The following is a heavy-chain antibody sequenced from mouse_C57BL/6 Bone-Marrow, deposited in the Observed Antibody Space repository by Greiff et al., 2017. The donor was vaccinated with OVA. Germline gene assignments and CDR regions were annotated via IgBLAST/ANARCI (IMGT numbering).Heavy chain of an antibody. CDR2: ISSGSSTI. D-gene: IGHD3-3*01. J-gene: IGHJ2*01. V-gene: IGHV5-17*01. CDR1: GFTFSDYG. Sequence: EVKVEESGGGLVKPGGSLKLSCAASGFTFSDYGMHWVRQAPEKGLEWVAYISSGSSTIYYADTVKGRFTISRDNAKNTLFLQMTSLRSEDTAMYYCARQGRGNFDYWGQGTTLTVSS. CDR3: ARQGRGNFDY.